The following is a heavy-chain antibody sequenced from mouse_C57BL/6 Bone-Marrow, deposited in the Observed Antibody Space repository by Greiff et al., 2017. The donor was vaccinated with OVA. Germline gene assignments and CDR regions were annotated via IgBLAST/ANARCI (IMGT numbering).Heavy chain of an antibody. J-gene: IGHJ2*01. V-gene: IGHV5-4*01. CDR2: ISDGGSYT. CDR3: ARAPNWAFDY. D-gene: IGHD4-1*01. CDR1: GFTFSSYA. Sequence: DVQLVESGGGLVKPGGSLKLSCAASGFTFSSYAMSWVRQTPEKRLEWVATISDGGSYTYYPDNVKGRFTISRDNAKNNLYLQMSHLKSEDTAMYYCARAPNWAFDYWGQGTTLTVSS.